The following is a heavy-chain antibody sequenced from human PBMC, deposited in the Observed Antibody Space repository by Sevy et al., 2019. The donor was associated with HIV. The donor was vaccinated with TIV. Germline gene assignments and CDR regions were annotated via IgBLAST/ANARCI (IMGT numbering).Heavy chain of an antibody. CDR1: GFALSNYYA. CDR2: ISYDGSDK. D-gene: IGHD4-17*01. Sequence: GGSLRLSCAASGFALSNYYAMHWVRQAPGKGLEWVALISYDGSDKYYADPVKGRFTISRDNFKNTLYLQMNSLTTEDTAVYYCARPRANYVDHYFVYAMDVWGQETTVTVSS. CDR3: ARPRANYVDHYFVYAMDV. J-gene: IGHJ6*02. V-gene: IGHV3-30-3*01.